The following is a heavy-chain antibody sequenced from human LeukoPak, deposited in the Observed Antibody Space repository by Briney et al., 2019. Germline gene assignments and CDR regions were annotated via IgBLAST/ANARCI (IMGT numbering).Heavy chain of an antibody. J-gene: IGHJ4*02. CDR2: INSDGSST. V-gene: IGHV3-74*03. Sequence: GGYLRLSCAASGFSFSNHWMHWVRQVQGKGLVWVSRINSDGSSTTYADSVKGRFTISRDNAKNTLYLQMNSLRDEDTAVYYCTRDVSQSSSWYGEFDYWGQGTQVTVSS. CDR1: GFSFSNHW. CDR3: TRDVSQSSSWYGEFDY. D-gene: IGHD6-13*01.